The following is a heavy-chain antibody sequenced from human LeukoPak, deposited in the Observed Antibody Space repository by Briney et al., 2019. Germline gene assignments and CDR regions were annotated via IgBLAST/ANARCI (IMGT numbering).Heavy chain of an antibody. CDR1: GFTFSSYA. Sequence: PGESLRLSCAASGFTFSSYAMSWVRQAPGKGLEWVSAISGSGGSTYYADSVKGRFTISRDNSKNTLYLQMNSLRAEDTAVYYCAKDMIYGSGSYYNPIFDYWGQGTLVTVSS. D-gene: IGHD3-10*01. V-gene: IGHV3-23*01. CDR3: AKDMIYGSGSYYNPIFDY. J-gene: IGHJ4*02. CDR2: ISGSGGST.